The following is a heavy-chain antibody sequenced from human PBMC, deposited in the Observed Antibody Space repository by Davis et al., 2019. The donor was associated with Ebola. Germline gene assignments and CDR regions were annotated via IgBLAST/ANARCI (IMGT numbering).Heavy chain of an antibody. CDR2: IKQDGSEK. V-gene: IGHV3-7*01. CDR3: AREGGVISPGMDV. CDR1: GFTSSSYW. J-gene: IGHJ6*02. Sequence: GGSLRLSCAASGFTSSSYWMSWVRQAPGKGLEWVANIKQDGSEKYYADSVKGRFTIPRDNSKNTLYLQMNSLRAEDTAVYYCAREGGVISPGMDVWGQGTTVTVSS. D-gene: IGHD3-16*02.